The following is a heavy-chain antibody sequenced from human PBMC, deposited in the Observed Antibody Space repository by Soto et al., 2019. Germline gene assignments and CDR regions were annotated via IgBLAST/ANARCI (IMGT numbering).Heavy chain of an antibody. Sequence: SETLSLTCTVSGGSISSYYWSWIRQPPGKGLEWIGYIYYSGSTNYNPSLKSRVTISVDTSKNQFSLKLSSVTAADTAVYYCARHSFGYCSGGRCNKGPLDYGRRGTLGTVSS. V-gene: IGHV4-59*08. CDR3: ARHSFGYCSGGRCNKGPLDY. CDR1: GGSISSYY. CDR2: IYYSGST. D-gene: IGHD2-15*01. J-gene: IGHJ4*02.